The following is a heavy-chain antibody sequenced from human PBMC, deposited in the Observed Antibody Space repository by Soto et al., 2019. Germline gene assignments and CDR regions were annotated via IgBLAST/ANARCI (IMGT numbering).Heavy chain of an antibody. J-gene: IGHJ5*02. Sequence: QVQLQQWGAGLLKPSETLSLTCAVYGGSFSTYYWNWIRQPPGKGLEWIGEINHSGSTNYNPSLKSRVTISLDTSKNQFFLKLSSVTAADTAVYYCARAASRRSSWFDPWGQGTLVTVSS. CDR1: GGSFSTYY. CDR2: INHSGST. V-gene: IGHV4-34*01. CDR3: ARAASRRSSWFDP.